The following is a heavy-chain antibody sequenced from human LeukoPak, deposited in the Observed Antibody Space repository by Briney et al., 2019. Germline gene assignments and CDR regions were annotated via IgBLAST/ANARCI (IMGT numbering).Heavy chain of an antibody. CDR3: ARGDRGYDILTGYYRRPGSYGMDV. Sequence: SETLSLTCAVYGGSFSGYYWSWIRQPPGKGLEWNGEINHSGSTNYNPSLKSRVTISVDTSKNQFSLKLSSVTAADTAVYYCARGDRGYDILTGYYRRPGSYGMDVWGKGTTVTVSS. V-gene: IGHV4-34*01. J-gene: IGHJ6*04. CDR1: GGSFSGYY. CDR2: INHSGST. D-gene: IGHD3-9*01.